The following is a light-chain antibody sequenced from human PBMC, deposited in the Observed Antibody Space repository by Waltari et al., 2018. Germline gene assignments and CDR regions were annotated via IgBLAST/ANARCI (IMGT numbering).Light chain of an antibody. CDR2: GAS. V-gene: IGKV3-15*01. Sequence: EIVMAQSPGTLSVSPGERVTLSCRASQSVSRNLAWYQQRPGQAPRLLVYGASTRATGVPASFCGSGSGTDFTLTISSLQSEDFAIYFCQQYNSWPYTFGQGTKLEMK. CDR3: QQYNSWPYT. CDR1: QSVSRN. J-gene: IGKJ2*01.